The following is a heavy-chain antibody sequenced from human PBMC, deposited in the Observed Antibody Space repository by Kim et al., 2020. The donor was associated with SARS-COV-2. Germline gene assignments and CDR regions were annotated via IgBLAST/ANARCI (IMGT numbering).Heavy chain of an antibody. CDR3: ARSSARASYKWFDP. D-gene: IGHD3-10*01. J-gene: IGHJ5*02. Sequence: NYAEKFQGRLTITADESTSTTYMELRSLTSEDTAVYCCARSSARASYKWFDPWGQGTLVTVSS. V-gene: IGHV1-69*01.